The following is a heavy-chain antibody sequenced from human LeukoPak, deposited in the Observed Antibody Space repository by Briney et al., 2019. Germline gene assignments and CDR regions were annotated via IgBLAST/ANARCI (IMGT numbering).Heavy chain of an antibody. CDR3: ARGTMVRGVGGY. CDR1: GYTFTSYA. J-gene: IGHJ4*02. CDR2: INAGNGNT. Sequence: ASVKVSCKASGYTFTSYAMHWVRQAPGQRLERMGWINAGNGNTRYSQKFQGRVTITRDTSASTAYMELSSLRSEDTAVYYCARGTMVRGVGGYWGQGTLVTVSS. D-gene: IGHD3-10*01. V-gene: IGHV1-3*01.